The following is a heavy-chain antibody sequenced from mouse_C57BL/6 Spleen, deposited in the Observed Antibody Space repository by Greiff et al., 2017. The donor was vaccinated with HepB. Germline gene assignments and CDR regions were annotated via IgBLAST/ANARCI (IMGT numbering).Heavy chain of an antibody. CDR3: ARRGFYYYGSSYLYYAMDY. J-gene: IGHJ4*01. CDR2: IYPGSGNT. D-gene: IGHD1-1*01. CDR1: GYTFTDYY. V-gene: IGHV1-76*01. Sequence: QVQLQQSGAELVRPGASVKLSCKASGYTFTDYYINWVKQRPGQGLEWIARIYPGSGNTYYNEKFKGKATLTAEKSSSTAYMQLSSLTSEDSAVYFCARRGFYYYGSSYLYYAMDYWGQGTSVTVSS.